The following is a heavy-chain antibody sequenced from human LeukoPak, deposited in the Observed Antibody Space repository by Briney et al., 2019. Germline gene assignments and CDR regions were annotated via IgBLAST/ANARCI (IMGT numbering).Heavy chain of an antibody. J-gene: IGHJ4*02. CDR3: ARDSLWFGETIGLFDY. CDR2: IWFDGSKT. V-gene: IGHV3-33*08. Sequence: GRSLRLSCAATGFSFSNYAMHWVRQAPGKGLEWVALIWFDGSKTNYVDSVKGRFTISRDNAENSLYLQMNSLRVEDTAVYYCARDSLWFGETIGLFDYWGQGTLVTVSS. D-gene: IGHD3-10*01. CDR1: GFSFSNYA.